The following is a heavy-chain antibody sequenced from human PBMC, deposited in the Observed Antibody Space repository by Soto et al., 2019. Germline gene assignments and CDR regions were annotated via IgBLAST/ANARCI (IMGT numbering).Heavy chain of an antibody. J-gene: IGHJ6*02. CDR3: ASIVVPAAIVYYYYGTDV. CDR1: GGSISSGGYY. V-gene: IGHV4-31*03. CDR2: IYYSGST. D-gene: IGHD2-2*01. Sequence: SETLSLTCFVSGGSISSGGYYWSWIRQHPGKGLEWTGYIYYSGSTYYNPSLKSRVTISVDTSKNQFSLKLSSVTAADTAVYSCASIVVPAAIVYYYYGTDVWGQVTTVTVSS.